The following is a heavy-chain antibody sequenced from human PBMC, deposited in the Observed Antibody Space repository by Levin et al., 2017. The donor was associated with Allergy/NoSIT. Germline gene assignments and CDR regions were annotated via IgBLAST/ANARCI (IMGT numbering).Heavy chain of an antibody. CDR3: SRLRYNWSLVDY. CDR2: ISGSGTST. D-gene: IGHD1-1*01. CDR1: GFTFSSYA. V-gene: IGHV3-23*01. Sequence: GGSLRLSCAASGFTFSSYAMSWVRQAPGKGLEWVSAISGSGTSTYYADSVKGRFTISRDSSKNTLYLQMNSLRPEDTALYYCSRLRYNWSLVDYWGQGNLVTVSS. J-gene: IGHJ4*02.